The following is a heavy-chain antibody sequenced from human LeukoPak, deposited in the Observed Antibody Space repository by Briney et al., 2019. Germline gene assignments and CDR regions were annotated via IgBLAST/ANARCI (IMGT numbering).Heavy chain of an antibody. Sequence: PSEALSLTCTVSGGSISSSSYYWGWIRQPPGKGLEWIGSSYYSGSTYYNPSLKSRVTISVDTSKNQFSLKLSSVTAADTAVYYCARLGCSSTSCYSLGYYYMDVWGKGTTVTVSS. J-gene: IGHJ6*03. CDR1: GGSISSSSYY. V-gene: IGHV4-39*01. CDR2: SYYSGST. D-gene: IGHD2-2*01. CDR3: ARLGCSSTSCYSLGYYYMDV.